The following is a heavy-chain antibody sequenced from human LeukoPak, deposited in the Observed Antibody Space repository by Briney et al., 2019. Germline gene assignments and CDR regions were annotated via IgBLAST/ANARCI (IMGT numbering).Heavy chain of an antibody. D-gene: IGHD3-10*01. J-gene: IGHJ4*02. Sequence: PGGSLRLSCAASGFTFSSYSMNWVRQAPGKGRERVSSISSSSSYIYYADSVKGRFTISRDNAKNSLYMQMNSLRAEDTALYYCARDGGSGRSFDYWGQGTLVTVSS. CDR1: GFTFSSYS. CDR3: ARDGGSGRSFDY. V-gene: IGHV3-21*01. CDR2: ISSSSSYI.